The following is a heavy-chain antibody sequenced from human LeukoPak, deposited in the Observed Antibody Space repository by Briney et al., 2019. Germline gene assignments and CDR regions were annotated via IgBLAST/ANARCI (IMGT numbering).Heavy chain of an antibody. D-gene: IGHD3-10*01. CDR3: ARLGTYGSGSYSSFDAFDI. Sequence: PGGSLRLSCAASGFTFSSYWMSWVRQAPGKGLEWVANIKQDGSEKYYVDSVKGRFTISRDNAMNSLYLQMNSLRAEDTAVYYCARLGTYGSGSYSSFDAFDIWGQGTMVTVSS. V-gene: IGHV3-7*01. CDR1: GFTFSSYW. CDR2: IKQDGSEK. J-gene: IGHJ3*02.